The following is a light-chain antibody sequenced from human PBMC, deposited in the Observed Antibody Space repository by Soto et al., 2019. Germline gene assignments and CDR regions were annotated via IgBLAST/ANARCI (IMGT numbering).Light chain of an antibody. CDR2: EVS. CDR3: SSYAGSTNV. V-gene: IGLV2-8*01. Sequence: QSALTQPPSASGSPGQSVTISCTGTSSDVGGYDCVSWFQQHPGKAPKLMIYEVSKRPSGVPDRFSGSKSGNTASLTVSGLQAEDEADYYCSSYAGSTNVFGTGTKLTVL. CDR1: SSDVGGYDC. J-gene: IGLJ1*01.